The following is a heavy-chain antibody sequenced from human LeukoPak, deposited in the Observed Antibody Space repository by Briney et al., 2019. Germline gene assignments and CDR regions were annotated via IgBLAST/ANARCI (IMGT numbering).Heavy chain of an antibody. CDR3: AKGTCTSTSCYGNAFDI. D-gene: IGHD2/OR15-2a*01. CDR1: GFIFDNYA. Sequence: SGESLRLSCAASGFIFDNYAMSWVRQAPGKGLEWVSTITSSGGRTYFADSVKGRFTISRDNSNNTLSLQMKSLRAEDTALYHCAKGTCTSTSCYGNAFDIWGQGTLGNVSS. CDR2: ITSSGGRT. J-gene: IGHJ3*02. V-gene: IGHV3-23*01.